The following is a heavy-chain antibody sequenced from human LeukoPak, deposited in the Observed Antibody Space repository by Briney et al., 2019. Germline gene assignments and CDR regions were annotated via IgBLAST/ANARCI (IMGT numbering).Heavy chain of an antibody. J-gene: IGHJ4*02. CDR1: GYTLTELS. CDR2: INPNSGGT. Sequence: ASVKVSCKVSGYTLTELSMHWVRQAPGQGLEWMGWINPNSGGTNYAQKFQGRVTMTRDTSISTAYMELSRLRSDDTAVYYCARSPRWDYWGQGTLVTVSS. V-gene: IGHV1-2*02. CDR3: ARSPRWDY. D-gene: IGHD5-24*01.